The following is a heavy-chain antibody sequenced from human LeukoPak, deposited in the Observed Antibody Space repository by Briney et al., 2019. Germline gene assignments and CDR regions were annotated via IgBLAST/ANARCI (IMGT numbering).Heavy chain of an antibody. J-gene: IGHJ4*02. CDR2: INPNSGGT. Sequence: ASVKVSCKASGYTFTSYYMHWVRQAPGQGLEWMGWINPNSGGTNYAQKFQGRVTMTRDTSISTAYMELSRLRSDDTAVYYCARAAVAVAADLFDYWGQGTLVTVSS. CDR3: ARAAVAVAADLFDY. D-gene: IGHD6-19*01. CDR1: GYTFTSYY. V-gene: IGHV1-2*02.